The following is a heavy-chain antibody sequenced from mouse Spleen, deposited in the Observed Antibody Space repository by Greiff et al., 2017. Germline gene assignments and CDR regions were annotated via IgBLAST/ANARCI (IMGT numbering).Heavy chain of an antibody. CDR2: INPDSSTI. CDR1: GIDFSRYW. V-gene: IGHV4-1*01. Sequence: EVQLVESGGGLVQPGGSLKLSCAASGIDFSRYWMSWVRRAPGKGLEWIGEINPDSSTINYAPSLKDKFIISRDNAKNTLYLQMSKVRSEDTALYYCARPEGDYGSSSWYFDVWGAGTTVTVSS. J-gene: IGHJ1*01. D-gene: IGHD1-1*01. CDR3: ARPEGDYGSSSWYFDV.